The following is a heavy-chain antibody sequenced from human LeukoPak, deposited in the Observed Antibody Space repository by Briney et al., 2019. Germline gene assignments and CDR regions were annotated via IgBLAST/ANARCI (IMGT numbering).Heavy chain of an antibody. CDR3: AKRTYYDFWSGYSFDP. CDR2: ISWNSGNI. J-gene: IGHJ5*02. V-gene: IGHV3-9*03. D-gene: IGHD3-3*01. CDR1: GFTFDDYA. Sequence: GRSLRLSCAASGFTFDDYAMHWVRQAPGKGLEWVSGISWNSGNIGYADSVKGRFTISRDNAKKSLYLQMNSLRAEDMALYYCAKRTYYDFWSGYSFDPWGQGTLVTASS.